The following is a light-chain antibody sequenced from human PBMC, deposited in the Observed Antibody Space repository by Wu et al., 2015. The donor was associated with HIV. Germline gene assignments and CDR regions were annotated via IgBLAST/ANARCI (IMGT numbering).Light chain of an antibody. V-gene: IGKV1-13*02. CDR2: RTS. CDR3: QQFNRYLI. Sequence: AIQMTQSPSSLSASIGDRVTITCRANQGFSSALAWYQQQPGKPPKLLIYRTSTLGSGVPSRFSGSVSETDFTLTISNLQPEDFATYYCQQFNRYLIFGGGTKVEIK. CDR1: QGFSSA. J-gene: IGKJ4*01.